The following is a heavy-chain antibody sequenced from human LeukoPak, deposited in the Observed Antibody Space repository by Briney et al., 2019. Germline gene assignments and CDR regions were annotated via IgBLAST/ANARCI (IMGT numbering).Heavy chain of an antibody. V-gene: IGHV3-74*01. D-gene: IGHD5-18*01. CDR1: GFTFSTYW. Sequence: GGSLRLSCAASGFTFSTYWMHWVRQAPGKGLVWVSRIESDGATTTHADSVKGRFTISRDNAKNTLYLQMNSLRAEDTAVYYCARGYFHGSIDYWGQGTLVTVSS. CDR2: IESDGATT. J-gene: IGHJ4*02. CDR3: ARGYFHGSIDY.